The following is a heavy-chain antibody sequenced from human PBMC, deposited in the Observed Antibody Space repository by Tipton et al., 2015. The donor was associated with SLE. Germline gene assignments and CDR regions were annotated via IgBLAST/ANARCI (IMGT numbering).Heavy chain of an antibody. CDR1: GFTFSSYS. CDR2: ISSSSSTI. D-gene: IGHD6-13*01. CDR3: ARDQSYGYRIAAAAGRVFDY. V-gene: IGHV3-48*04. J-gene: IGHJ4*02. Sequence: SLRLSCAASGFTFSSYSMNWVRQAPGKGLEWVSYISSSSSTIYYADSVKGRFTISRDNAKNSLYLQMNSLRAEDTAVYYCARDQSYGYRIAAAAGRVFDYWGQGTLVTVSS.